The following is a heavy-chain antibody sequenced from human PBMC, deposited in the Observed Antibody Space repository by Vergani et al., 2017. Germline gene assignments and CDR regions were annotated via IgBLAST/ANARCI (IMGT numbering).Heavy chain of an antibody. CDR2: IIPIFGTA. CDR3: AREPNVEMATTSYFDY. CDR1: GGTFSSYA. V-gene: IGHV1-69*12. D-gene: IGHD5-24*01. Sequence: QVQLVQSGAEVKKPGSSVKVSCKASGGTFSSYAISWVRQAPGQGLEWMGGIIPIFGTANYAQKFQGRVTITADESTSTAYMELSSLRSEDTAVYYCAREPNVEMATTSYFDYWGQGTLVTVSS. J-gene: IGHJ4*02.